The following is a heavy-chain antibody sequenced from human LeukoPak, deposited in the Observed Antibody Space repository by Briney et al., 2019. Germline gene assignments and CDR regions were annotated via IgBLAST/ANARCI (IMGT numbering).Heavy chain of an antibody. CDR2: INAGNGNT. J-gene: IGHJ5*02. Sequence: GASVKVSCKASGYTFTSYAMHWVRQAPGQRLEWMGWINAGNGNTKYSQKFQGRVTITRDTSASTAYKELSSLRSEDTAVYYCARGYGDYAWFDPWGQGTLVTVSS. CDR1: GYTFTSYA. D-gene: IGHD4-17*01. V-gene: IGHV1-3*01. CDR3: ARGYGDYAWFDP.